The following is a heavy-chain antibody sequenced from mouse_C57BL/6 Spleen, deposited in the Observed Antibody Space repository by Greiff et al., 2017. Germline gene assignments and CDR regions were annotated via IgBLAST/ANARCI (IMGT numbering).Heavy chain of an antibody. CDR2: ISYDGSN. CDR1: GYSITSGYY. D-gene: IGHD1-1*01. J-gene: IGHJ2*01. Sequence: EVQLQESGPGLVKPSQSLSLTCSVTGYSITSGYYWTWIRQFPGNKLEWMGYISYDGSNNYNPSLNNRISITRYTSKNQFFLKLNSVTTEDTATYYCARDYYYGSDYFDYWGQGTTLTVSS. V-gene: IGHV3-6*01. CDR3: ARDYYYGSDYFDY.